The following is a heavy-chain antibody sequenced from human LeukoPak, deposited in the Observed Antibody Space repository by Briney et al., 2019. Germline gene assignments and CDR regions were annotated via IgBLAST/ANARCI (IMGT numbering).Heavy chain of an antibody. Sequence: PSETLSLTCTVSGYSISSGYYWAWIGQPPGKGLEWIGSFYHSGSTYYNPSLRSRGTISVDTSKNQFSLKLSSVTAADTAVYYCAREEYSSSRYFEHWRQGTLVTVSS. CDR1: GYSISSGYY. D-gene: IGHD6-13*01. J-gene: IGHJ4*02. CDR2: FYHSGST. CDR3: AREEYSSSRYFEH. V-gene: IGHV4-38-2*02.